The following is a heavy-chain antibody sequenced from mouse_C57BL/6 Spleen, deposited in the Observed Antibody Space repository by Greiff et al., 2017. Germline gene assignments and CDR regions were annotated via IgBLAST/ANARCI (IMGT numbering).Heavy chain of an antibody. J-gene: IGHJ2*01. Sequence: QVQLQQSGAELVKPGASVKMSCKASGYTFTTYPIEWMKQNHGKSLEWIGNFHPYNDDTKYNEKFKGKATWTVEKSSSTVYLELSRLTSDDSAVNYCARGLYDYDGGYFDYWGQGTTLTVSS. CDR3: ARGLYDYDGGYFDY. D-gene: IGHD2-4*01. V-gene: IGHV1-47*01. CDR2: FHPYNDDT. CDR1: GYTFTTYP.